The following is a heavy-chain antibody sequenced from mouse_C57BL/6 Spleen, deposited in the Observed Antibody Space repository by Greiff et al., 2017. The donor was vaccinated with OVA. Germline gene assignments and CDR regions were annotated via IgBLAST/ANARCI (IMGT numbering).Heavy chain of an antibody. CDR1: GYAFSSYW. CDR3: AREGDSSGPPFAY. V-gene: IGHV1-80*01. CDR2: IYPGDGDT. D-gene: IGHD3-2*02. J-gene: IGHJ3*01. Sequence: VKLMESGAELVKPGASVKISCKASGYAFSSYWMNWVKQRPGKGLEWIGQIYPGDGDTNYNGKFKGKATLTADKSSSTAYMQLSSLTSEDSAVYFCAREGDSSGPPFAYWGQGTLVTVSA.